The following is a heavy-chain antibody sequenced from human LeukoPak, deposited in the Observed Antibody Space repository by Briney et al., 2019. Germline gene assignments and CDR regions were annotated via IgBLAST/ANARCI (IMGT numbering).Heavy chain of an antibody. CDR1: EFTFSNYA. CDR3: ASSPLAARPKLDY. Sequence: GGSLRLSCAASEFTFSNYAMNWVRQAPGKRPEWVSGISSGGASIYYADSVKGRFTISRDNSKNTLYLQMNSLRAEDTAVYYCASSPLAARPKLDYWGQGTLVTVSS. J-gene: IGHJ4*02. V-gene: IGHV3-23*01. CDR2: ISSGGASI. D-gene: IGHD6-6*01.